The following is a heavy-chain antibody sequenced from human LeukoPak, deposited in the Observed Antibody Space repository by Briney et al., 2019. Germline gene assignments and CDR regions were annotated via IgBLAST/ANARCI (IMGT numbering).Heavy chain of an antibody. CDR3: ARVHRRCSSTSCYRAAWFDP. J-gene: IGHJ5*02. D-gene: IGHD2-2*01. CDR2: MNPHSGNT. Sequence: GASVKVSCKASGYTFTSDDINWVRQATGQGLEWMGWMNPHSGNTGYAQKFQGRVTITRNTSISTAYMEVSSLRSEGTAVYYCARVHRRCSSTSCYRAAWFDPWGQGTLVTVSS. CDR1: GYTFTSDD. V-gene: IGHV1-8*03.